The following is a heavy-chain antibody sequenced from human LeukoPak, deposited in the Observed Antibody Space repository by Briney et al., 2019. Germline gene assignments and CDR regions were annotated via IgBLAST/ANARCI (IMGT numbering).Heavy chain of an antibody. Sequence: SETLSLTWAVYGGSFSGYYWSWIRQPPGKGLEWIGEINHSGSTNYNPSLKSRVTISVDTSKNQFSLKLSSVTAADTAVYYCARRGATYYYYYMDVWGKGTTVTISS. CDR1: GGSFSGYY. CDR2: INHSGST. CDR3: ARRGATYYYYYMDV. J-gene: IGHJ6*03. V-gene: IGHV4-34*01. D-gene: IGHD4/OR15-4a*01.